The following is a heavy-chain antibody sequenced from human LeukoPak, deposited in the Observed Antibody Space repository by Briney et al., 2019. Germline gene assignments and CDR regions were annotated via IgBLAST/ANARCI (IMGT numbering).Heavy chain of an antibody. J-gene: IGHJ4*02. CDR1: GGFISSSDW. CDR3: ARGVRYCSSTSCERFFDY. V-gene: IGHV4-4*02. CDR2: IYESGNT. Sequence: PSETLSLTCAVSGGFISSSDWWSWVRQPPGMGLEWIGEIYESGNTNYNPSLKSRVIISVDKANNQFSLKLSSVTAADTAVYYCARGVRYCSSTSCERFFDYWGQGTLVTVSS. D-gene: IGHD2-2*01.